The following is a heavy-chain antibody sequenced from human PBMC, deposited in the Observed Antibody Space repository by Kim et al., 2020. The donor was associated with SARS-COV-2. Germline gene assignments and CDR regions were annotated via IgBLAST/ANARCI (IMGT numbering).Heavy chain of an antibody. V-gene: IGHV7-4-1*02. CDR1: GYTFTSYA. J-gene: IGHJ4*02. CDR2: INTNTGNP. D-gene: IGHD6-13*01. Sequence: ASVKVSCKASGYTFTSYAMNWLRQAPGQGLEWMGWINTNTGNPTYAQGFTGRFVFSLDTSVSTAYLQISSLKAEDTAVYYCARDRVGIAAAGPDYWGQGTLVTVSS. CDR3: ARDRVGIAAAGPDY.